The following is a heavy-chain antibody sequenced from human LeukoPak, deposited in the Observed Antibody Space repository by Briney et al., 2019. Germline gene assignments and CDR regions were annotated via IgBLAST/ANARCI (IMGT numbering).Heavy chain of an antibody. V-gene: IGHV1-69*04. CDR2: IIPILGIA. J-gene: IGHJ6*03. Sequence: ASVKVSCKASGGTFSSYVISWVRQAPGQGLEWMGRIIPILGIANYAQKFQGRVTITADKSTSTAYMELSRLRSDDTAVYYCARDPFIVVVPAAIVGYYMDVWGKGTTVTVSS. CDR1: GGTFSSYV. D-gene: IGHD2-2*02. CDR3: ARDPFIVVVPAAIVGYYMDV.